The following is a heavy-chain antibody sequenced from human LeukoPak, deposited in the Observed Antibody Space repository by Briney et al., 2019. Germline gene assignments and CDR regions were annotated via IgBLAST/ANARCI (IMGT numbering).Heavy chain of an antibody. CDR3: VRDDGDV. CDR2: ISSSSSYI. J-gene: IGHJ6*04. V-gene: IGHV3-21*01. Sequence: GGSLRLSCAASGFTFSSYSMNWVRQAPGKGLEWVSSISSSSSYIYYADSVKGRFTISRDNAKNSLDLQINSLTVEDTAIYYCVRDDGDVWGKGTTVTVSS. CDR1: GFTFSSYS.